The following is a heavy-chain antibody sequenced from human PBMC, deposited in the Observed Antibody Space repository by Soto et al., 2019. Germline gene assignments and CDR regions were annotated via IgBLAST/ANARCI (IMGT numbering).Heavy chain of an antibody. D-gene: IGHD3-3*01. CDR2: IIPIFGTA. CDR1: GGTFSSYA. V-gene: IGHV1-69*13. J-gene: IGHJ3*02. CDR3: ARDRITIFGVSPEGKAFDI. Sequence: ASVKVSCKASGGTFSSYAISWVRQAPGEGLEWMGGIIPIFGTANYAQKFQGRVTITADESTSTAYMELSSLRSEDTAVYYCARDRITIFGVSPEGKAFDIWGQGTMVTVS.